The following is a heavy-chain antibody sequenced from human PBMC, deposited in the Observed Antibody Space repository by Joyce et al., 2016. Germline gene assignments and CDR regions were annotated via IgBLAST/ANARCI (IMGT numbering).Heavy chain of an antibody. D-gene: IGHD6-13*01. V-gene: IGHV1-18*01. Sequence: QAQLVQSGAEVKKPGASVKVSCRASGYTFTNYGISWVRQAPGQGLEWMAWSNTYSGDTRYLQKFQGRVTMTTDTSTSTADMELRSLRSDDTAVYFCARDQGYASSWEQRFDYWGQGTLVSVSS. CDR3: ARDQGYASSWEQRFDY. CDR2: SNTYSGDT. J-gene: IGHJ4*02. CDR1: GYTFTNYG.